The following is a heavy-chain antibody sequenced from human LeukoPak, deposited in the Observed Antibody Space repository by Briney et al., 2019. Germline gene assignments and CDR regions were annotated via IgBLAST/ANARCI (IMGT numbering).Heavy chain of an antibody. V-gene: IGHV3-21*01. J-gene: IGHJ4*02. CDR2: INSGSSYI. CDR3: VRGQLWSYYHDY. D-gene: IGHD5-18*01. CDR1: GFALRSYS. Sequence: PGGSLRFSCAASGFALRSYSMHWVRRAPGKGLEWVSSINSGSSYIYYADSVKGRFTISRDNAKNTVYLEMNSLRAGDTAVYYCVRGQLWSYYHDYWGQGTLVTVSS.